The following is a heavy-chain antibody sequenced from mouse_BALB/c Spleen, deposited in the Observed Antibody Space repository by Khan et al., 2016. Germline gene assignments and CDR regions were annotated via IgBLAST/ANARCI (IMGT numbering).Heavy chain of an antibody. CDR2: IWADGRT. CDR1: GFSLTGYG. Sequence: QVQLKQSGPGLVAPSQSLSITCTVSGFSLTGYGVNWVRQPPGKGLEWLGKIWADGRTDYNSVLKSRVSTSKDNSKSQVVLKMNSLQTDDTANYYWSSDYDGFAYWGQGTLVIVSA. J-gene: IGHJ3*01. V-gene: IGHV2-6-7*01. D-gene: IGHD2-12*01. CDR3: SSDYDGFAY.